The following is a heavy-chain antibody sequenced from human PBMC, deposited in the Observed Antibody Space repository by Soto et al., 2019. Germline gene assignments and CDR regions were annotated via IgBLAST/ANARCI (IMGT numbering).Heavy chain of an antibody. D-gene: IGHD6-25*01. J-gene: IGHJ4*02. CDR3: TTGVATAKYYFDF. V-gene: IGHV3-15*01. CDR2: IKSNADGGTA. Sequence: EVQLVESGGGLVKPGESLTLSCAASGFTFNNAWMSWVRQAPGTGLEWVGRIKSNADGGTADYTPPLKGRFTISRDDSKNTLFLHINSLKTEDTAVYYCTTGVATAKYYFDFWGQGTLVTVSS. CDR1: GFTFNNAW.